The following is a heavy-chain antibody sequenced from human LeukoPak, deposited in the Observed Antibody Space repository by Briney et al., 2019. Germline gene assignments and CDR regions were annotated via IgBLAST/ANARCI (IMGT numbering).Heavy chain of an antibody. CDR1: GFTFSSYA. CDR2: ISGSGGST. Sequence: GGSLRLSRAASGFTFSSYAMSWVRQAPGKGLEWVSAISGSGGSTYYADSVKGRFAISRDNSKNTLYLQMNSLRAEDTAVYYCAKDRGVQDAVLALDYWGQGTLVTVSS. D-gene: IGHD3-10*01. J-gene: IGHJ4*02. V-gene: IGHV3-23*01. CDR3: AKDRGVQDAVLALDY.